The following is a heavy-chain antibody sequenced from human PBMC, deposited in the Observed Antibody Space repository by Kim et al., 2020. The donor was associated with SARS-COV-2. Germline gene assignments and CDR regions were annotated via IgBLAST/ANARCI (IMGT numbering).Heavy chain of an antibody. V-gene: IGHV3-30-3*01. CDR1: GFTFSSYA. CDR3: ARGGGSTHYAFDI. D-gene: IGHD2-15*01. CDR2: ISYDGSNK. J-gene: IGHJ3*02. Sequence: GGSLRLSCAASGFTFSSYAMHWVRQAPGKGLEWVAVISYDGSNKYYADSVKGRFTISRDNSKNTLYLQMNSLRAEDTAVYYCARGGGSTHYAFDIWGQGTMVTVSS.